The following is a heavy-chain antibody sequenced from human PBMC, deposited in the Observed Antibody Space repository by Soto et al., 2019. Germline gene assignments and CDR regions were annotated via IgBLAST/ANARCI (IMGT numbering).Heavy chain of an antibody. Sequence: QLQLQESGSGLVKPSQTLSLTCAVSGGSISSGGYSWSWIRQPPGKGLEWIGYIYHSGSTYYNPSLKSRVTISVDRSKNQFSLKLSSVTAADTAVYYCARGGGVATHTLGHNWFDPWGQGTLVTVSS. D-gene: IGHD3-16*01. CDR2: IYHSGST. CDR3: ARGGGVATHTLGHNWFDP. J-gene: IGHJ5*02. V-gene: IGHV4-30-2*01. CDR1: GGSISSGGYS.